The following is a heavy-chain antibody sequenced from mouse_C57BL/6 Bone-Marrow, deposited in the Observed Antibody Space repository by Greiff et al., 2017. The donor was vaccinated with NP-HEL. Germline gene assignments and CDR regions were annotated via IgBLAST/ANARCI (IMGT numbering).Heavy chain of an antibody. V-gene: IGHV1-15*01. CDR2: IDPETGGT. J-gene: IGHJ2*01. CDR3: TRYDSLDY. D-gene: IGHD2-4*01. CDR1: GYTFTDYE. Sequence: QVQLKESGAELVRPGASVTLSCKASGYTFTDYEMHWVKQTPVHGLEWIGAIDPETGGTAYNQKFKGKAILTADKSSSTAYMELRSLTSEDSAVYYCTRYDSLDYWGQGTTLTVSS.